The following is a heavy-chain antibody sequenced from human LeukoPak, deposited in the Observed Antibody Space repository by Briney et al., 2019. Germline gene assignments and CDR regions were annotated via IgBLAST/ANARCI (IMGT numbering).Heavy chain of an antibody. V-gene: IGHV1-2*02. CDR2: INPNSGGT. J-gene: IGHJ4*02. CDR1: GYTFTGYY. Sequence: ASVKVSCKASGYTFTGYYMHWVRQAPGQGVEWMGWINPNSGGTNSTQKFQGRVTMTSDTSISTAYMGLSRLRTHDTAVNYCARDPTDSWGQGTLFTV. CDR3: ARDPTDS.